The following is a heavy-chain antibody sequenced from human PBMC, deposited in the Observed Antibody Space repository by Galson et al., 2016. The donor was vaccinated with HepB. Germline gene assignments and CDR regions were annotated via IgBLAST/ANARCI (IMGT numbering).Heavy chain of an antibody. Sequence: SLRLSCAASGFTVSNNYMIWFRQAPGKVLEWVSLIYSTGTTSYANSVKGRFTISRDSSKNTLYLQMNSLRAEDTAIYYCARDSGTPPPRRGPSSGYWGQGTTVIVSS. J-gene: IGHJ3*01. CDR3: ARDSGTPPPRRGPSSGY. V-gene: IGHV3-53*01. D-gene: IGHD5-12*01. CDR1: GFTVSNNY. CDR2: IYSTGTT.